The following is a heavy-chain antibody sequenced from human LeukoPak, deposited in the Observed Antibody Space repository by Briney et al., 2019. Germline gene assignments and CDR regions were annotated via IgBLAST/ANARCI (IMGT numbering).Heavy chain of an antibody. CDR1: GGSISSSSYY. CDR2: IYYSGST. J-gene: IGHJ5*02. D-gene: IGHD3-22*01. Sequence: SETLSLTCTVSGGSISSSSYYWGWIRQPPGKGLEWIGSIYYSGSTYYNPSLKSRVTISVDTSKNQFSLKLSSVTAADTAVYYCARDGGARYYDSSGYLDPWGQGTLVTVSS. CDR3: ARDGGARYYDSSGYLDP. V-gene: IGHV4-39*07.